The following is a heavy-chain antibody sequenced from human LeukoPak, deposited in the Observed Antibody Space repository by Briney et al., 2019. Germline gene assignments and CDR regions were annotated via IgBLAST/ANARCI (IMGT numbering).Heavy chain of an antibody. CDR1: GFTFSSYS. CDR3: ARDYAMAAATDDAFDI. Sequence: GGSLRLSCAASGFTFSSYSMNWVRQAPGKGLEWVSSISSSSSYIYYADSVKGRFTISRDNAKNPLYLQMNSLRAEDTAVYYCARDYAMAAATDDAFDIWGQGTMVTVSS. J-gene: IGHJ3*02. D-gene: IGHD5-18*01. CDR2: ISSSSSYI. V-gene: IGHV3-21*01.